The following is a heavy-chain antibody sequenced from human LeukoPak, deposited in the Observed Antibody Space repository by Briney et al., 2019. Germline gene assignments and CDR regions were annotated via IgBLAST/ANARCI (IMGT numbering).Heavy chain of an antibody. CDR3: ARGDIVVVPAAPYYYYYMDV. Sequence: SVKVSCKASGGTFSSYAISCVRQAPGQGLEWMGRIIPIFGTANYAQKFQGRVTITTDESTSTAYMELSSLRSEDTAVYYCARGDIVVVPAAPYYYYYMDVWGKGTTVTVSS. J-gene: IGHJ6*03. V-gene: IGHV1-69*05. CDR2: IIPIFGTA. CDR1: GGTFSSYA. D-gene: IGHD2-2*01.